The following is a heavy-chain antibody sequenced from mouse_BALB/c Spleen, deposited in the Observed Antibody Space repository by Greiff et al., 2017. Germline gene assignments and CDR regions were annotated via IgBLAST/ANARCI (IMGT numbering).Heavy chain of an antibody. Sequence: EVQLVESGGGLVQPGGSRKLSCAASGFTFSSFGMHWVRQAPEKGLEWVAYISSGSSTIYYADTVKGRFTISRDNPNNTLFLQMTSLRSEDTAMYYCARSRVITTVVATPYAMDYWGQGTSVTVSS. D-gene: IGHD1-1*01. CDR2: ISSGSSTI. V-gene: IGHV5-17*02. J-gene: IGHJ4*01. CDR3: ARSRVITTVVATPYAMDY. CDR1: GFTFSSFG.